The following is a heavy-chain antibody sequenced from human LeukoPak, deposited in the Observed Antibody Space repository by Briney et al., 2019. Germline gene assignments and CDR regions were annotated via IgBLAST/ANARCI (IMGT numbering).Heavy chain of an antibody. CDR1: GFTVSSNY. Sequence: PGGSLRLSCAASGFTVSSNYMSWVRQAPGKGLEWVSVIYSGGSTYYADSVKGRFTISRDNSKNTLYLQMNSLRAEDTAVYYCARGSPYLVATKGYFDYWGQGTLVTVSS. CDR2: IYSGGST. D-gene: IGHD5-12*01. J-gene: IGHJ4*02. V-gene: IGHV3-66*01. CDR3: ARGSPYLVATKGYFDY.